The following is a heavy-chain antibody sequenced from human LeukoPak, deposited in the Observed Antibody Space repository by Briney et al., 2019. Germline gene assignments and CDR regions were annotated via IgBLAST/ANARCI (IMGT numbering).Heavy chain of an antibody. V-gene: IGHV4-59*11. D-gene: IGHD2-15*01. CDR1: GDSISSHY. J-gene: IGHJ4*02. CDR3: ASVRYCSGGSCYSSFDY. CDR2: IYYSGST. Sequence: SETLSLTCTVSGDSISSHYWSWIQQPPGKGLEWIGYIYYSGSTTYNPSLTSRVTMSVDMSKNQFSLKLSSVTAADTAIYYCASVRYCSGGSCYSSFDYWGQGALVTVSS.